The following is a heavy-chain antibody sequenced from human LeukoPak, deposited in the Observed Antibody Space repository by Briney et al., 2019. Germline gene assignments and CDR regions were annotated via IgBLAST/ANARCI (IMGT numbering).Heavy chain of an antibody. Sequence: GGSLRLSCAASGFTFSSYSMNWVRQAPGEGLEWVSYISSLSGTIYYADSVKGRFTISRDNAKNSLYLQMNSLRAEDMALYYCVKGDVTSDAFDIWGQGTMVTVSS. D-gene: IGHD3-10*01. CDR1: GFTFSSYS. CDR3: VKGDVTSDAFDI. CDR2: ISSLSGTI. J-gene: IGHJ3*02. V-gene: IGHV3-48*01.